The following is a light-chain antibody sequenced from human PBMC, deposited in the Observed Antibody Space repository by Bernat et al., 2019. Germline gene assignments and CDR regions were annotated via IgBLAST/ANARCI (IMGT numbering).Light chain of an antibody. V-gene: IGLV2-14*03. CDR1: SSDVGAYNY. J-gene: IGLJ3*02. CDR2: DVN. Sequence: QPALTQPASVSGSPGQSITISCTGTSSDVGAYNYVSWYQQHPDRAPKLMIYDVNNRPSGVSNRFSGSKSGNTASLTISGLQAEDEADYYCSSYTSSGTLVFGGGTKLTVL. CDR3: SSYTSSGTLV.